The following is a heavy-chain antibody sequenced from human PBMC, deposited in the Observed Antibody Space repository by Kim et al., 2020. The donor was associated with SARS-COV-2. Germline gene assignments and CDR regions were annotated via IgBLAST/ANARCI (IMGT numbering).Heavy chain of an antibody. J-gene: IGHJ4*02. V-gene: IGHV3-23*01. D-gene: IGHD6-19*01. Sequence: DSVKGRFTISRDNSKNTLYLQMNSLRAEDTAVYYCANVQLPGIAVAGIRYWGQGTLVTVSS. CDR3: ANVQLPGIAVAGIRY.